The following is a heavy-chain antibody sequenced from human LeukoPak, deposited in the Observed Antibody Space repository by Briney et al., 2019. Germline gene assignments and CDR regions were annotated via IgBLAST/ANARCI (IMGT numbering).Heavy chain of an antibody. CDR1: GFTFSSYS. J-gene: IGHJ4*02. Sequence: PGGSLRLSCAASGFTFSSYSMNWVRQAPGKGLEWVSYISSSSSTIYYADSVKGRFTISRDNAKNSLYLQMNSLRAEDTAVYYCARDYSSRITMVRGVIGYWGQGTLVTVSS. D-gene: IGHD3-10*01. CDR2: ISSSSSTI. CDR3: ARDYSSRITMVRGVIGY. V-gene: IGHV3-48*04.